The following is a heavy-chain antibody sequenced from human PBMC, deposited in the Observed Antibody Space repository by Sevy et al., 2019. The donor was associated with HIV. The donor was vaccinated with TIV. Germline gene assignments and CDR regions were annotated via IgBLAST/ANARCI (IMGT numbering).Heavy chain of an antibody. CDR2: INHSGST. CDR1: GGSFSGYY. CDR3: ATMTTVVTLLRAALDI. V-gene: IGHV4-34*01. D-gene: IGHD4-17*01. Sequence: SETLSLTCAVYGGSFSGYYWSWIRQPPGKGLEWIGEINHSGSTNYNPSLKSRVTISVETSKNQFSLKLTSVTAADTAVYYCATMTTVVTLLRAALDIWGQGTMVTVS. J-gene: IGHJ3*02.